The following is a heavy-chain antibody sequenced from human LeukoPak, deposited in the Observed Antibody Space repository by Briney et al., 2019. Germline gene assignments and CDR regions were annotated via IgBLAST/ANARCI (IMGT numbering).Heavy chain of an antibody. V-gene: IGHV1-69-2*01. Sequence: GATVKISCKASGYTFTDYYMHWVQQAPGKGLEWMGRVDPEDGETIYAEKFQGRVTITADTSTDTACMELSSLRSEDTAVYYCATSKYQPYYFDYWGQGTLVTVSS. D-gene: IGHD2-2*01. CDR2: VDPEDGET. J-gene: IGHJ4*02. CDR1: GYTFTDYY. CDR3: ATSKYQPYYFDY.